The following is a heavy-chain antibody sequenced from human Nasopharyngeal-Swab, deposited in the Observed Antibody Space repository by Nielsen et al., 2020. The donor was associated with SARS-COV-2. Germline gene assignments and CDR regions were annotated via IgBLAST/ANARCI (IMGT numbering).Heavy chain of an antibody. CDR2: IYYSGST. V-gene: IGHV4-39*07. D-gene: IGHD3-9*01. Sequence: GSLRLSCTVSGGSISSSSYYWGWIRQPPGKGLEWIGSIYYSGSTCYNPSLKSRVTISVDTSKNQFSLKLSSVTAADTAVYYCARVRYDILTGYHDNWFDPWGQGTLVTVSS. CDR3: ARVRYDILTGYHDNWFDP. J-gene: IGHJ5*02. CDR1: GGSISSSSYY.